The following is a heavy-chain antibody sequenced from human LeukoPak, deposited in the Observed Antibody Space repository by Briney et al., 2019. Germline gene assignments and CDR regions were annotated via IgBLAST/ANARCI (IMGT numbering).Heavy chain of an antibody. J-gene: IGHJ4*02. D-gene: IGHD5-18*01. CDR2: IYPGDSDT. CDR3: APYPGYSYTTSYGHFFDY. Sequence: GESLKIFWKGSGYSFTSYWIGWVRQMPGKGLGWVGIIYPGDSDTRYSPSFEGQVTIPADKSISTAYLQWSSLEASETAMYYCAPYPGYSYTTSYGHFFDYSSQATLVTVSS. V-gene: IGHV5-51*01. CDR1: GYSFTSYW.